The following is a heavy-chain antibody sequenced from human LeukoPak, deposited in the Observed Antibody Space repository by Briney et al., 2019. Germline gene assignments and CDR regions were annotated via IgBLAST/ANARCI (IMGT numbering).Heavy chain of an antibody. Sequence: ASVKVSCKASGYTFTSDAVNWVRQTPGQGRERMGWINTNTGNPTYAQGFTGRFVFSLDTSVSTAYLQISSLKAEDTAVYYCATTKIVGATRIRWFDPWGQGTLVTVSS. V-gene: IGHV7-4-1*02. D-gene: IGHD1-26*01. CDR3: ATTKIVGATRIRWFDP. CDR2: INTNTGNP. J-gene: IGHJ5*02. CDR1: GYTFTSDA.